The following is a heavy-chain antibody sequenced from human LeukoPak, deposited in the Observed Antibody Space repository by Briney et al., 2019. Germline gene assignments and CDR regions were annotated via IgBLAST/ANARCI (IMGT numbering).Heavy chain of an antibody. J-gene: IGHJ3*02. CDR3: ARGYGSYDILTGYYLPRGDALDI. V-gene: IGHV4-34*01. Sequence: SQTLSLTCAVYGGSFSGHYWSWIRQPPGKGLEWIGEKNHSGSTKYNPSLKNRVTISVDTSKNQFSLKLSSVTAADTAVYYCARGYGSYDILTGYYLPRGDALDIWGQGTMITVSS. CDR2: KNHSGST. CDR1: GGSFSGHY. D-gene: IGHD3-9*01.